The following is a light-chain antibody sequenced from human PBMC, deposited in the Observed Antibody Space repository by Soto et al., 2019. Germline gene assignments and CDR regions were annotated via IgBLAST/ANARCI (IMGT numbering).Light chain of an antibody. V-gene: IGKV3-20*01. Sequence: EIVLTQSPGTLSLSPGERATLSCRASQTISGSYLAWYQQKPGQAPRLLIYGASNRATGIPDRFSASGSGTDFTLTISRLEPEDVAVYYCQPYGSSRTFGKGTKVEIK. J-gene: IGKJ1*01. CDR1: QTISGSY. CDR3: QPYGSSRT. CDR2: GAS.